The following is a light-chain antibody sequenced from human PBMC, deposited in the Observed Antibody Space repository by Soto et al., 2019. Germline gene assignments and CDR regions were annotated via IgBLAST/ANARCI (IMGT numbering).Light chain of an antibody. CDR3: KHMRT. CDR2: DAS. J-gene: IGKJ1*01. CDR1: QHINNW. V-gene: IGKV1-5*01. Sequence: DIQMTQSPSTLSASIGDRVTITCRASQHINNWIAWYQQTPGKAPKFLIYDASTLESGVPSRVSGSGFGTDFSLTMRNHHPDDFGSYYCKHMRTFGQGTKVEMK.